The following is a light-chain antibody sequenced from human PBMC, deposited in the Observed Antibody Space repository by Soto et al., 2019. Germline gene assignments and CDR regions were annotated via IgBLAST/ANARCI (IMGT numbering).Light chain of an antibody. CDR3: QQYRYLYT. V-gene: IGKV1-33*01. J-gene: IGKJ2*01. Sequence: DIQMTQSPSSLSASVGDRVTITCQASQDIDNFLNWYQQKPGKAPELLIYDVGNLQTGVPPRFSGSGSGTDFSFTISSLQREDVGTYYCQQYRYLYTFGQGTKLVLK. CDR1: QDIDNF. CDR2: DVG.